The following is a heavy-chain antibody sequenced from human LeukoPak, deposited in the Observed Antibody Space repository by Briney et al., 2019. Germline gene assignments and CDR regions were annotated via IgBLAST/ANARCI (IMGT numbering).Heavy chain of an antibody. D-gene: IGHD6-19*01. Sequence: PSETLSLTCTVSGGSISSYYWTWIRQPAGKGLEWIGRIYTTGSTNYNPSLNSRVTMSVDTSKKQFSLKLSSVTAADTAVYYCARRIAVAGKAGFDYWGQGTLVTVSS. V-gene: IGHV4-4*07. CDR1: GGSISSYY. CDR3: ARRIAVAGKAGFDY. J-gene: IGHJ4*02. CDR2: IYTTGST.